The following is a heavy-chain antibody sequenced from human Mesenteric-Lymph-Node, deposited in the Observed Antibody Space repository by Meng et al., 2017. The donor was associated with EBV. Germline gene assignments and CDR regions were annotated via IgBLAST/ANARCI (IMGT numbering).Heavy chain of an antibody. J-gene: IGHJ4*02. V-gene: IGHV4-39*01. D-gene: IGHD3-16*02. Sequence: LQLQAADPGLVRRSEALAVTCRVSGGSISSSSYQWGWIRQPPGKGLEWIGSIYSGGRTYYSPSLESRVTIPVDTSKNQFSLKLNSVTAADTSVYFCASLLIVFGGVIVDYWGQGALVTVSS. CDR2: IYSGGRT. CDR1: GGSISSSSYQ. CDR3: ASLLIVFGGVIVDY.